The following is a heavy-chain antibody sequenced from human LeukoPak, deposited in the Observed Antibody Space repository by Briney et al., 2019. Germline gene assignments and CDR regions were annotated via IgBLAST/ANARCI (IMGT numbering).Heavy chain of an antibody. CDR3: ARGVEPLAANTLAY. V-gene: IGHV3-53*01. D-gene: IGHD1-14*01. J-gene: IGHJ4*02. CDR1: GFTVITND. CDR2: LYSDGNT. Sequence: GGSLRLSCAASGFTVITNDMTWVRQAPGKGLEWVSVLYSDGNTKYSDSVQGRFTISRDNSKNTLYLEMNSLSTDDTAVYYCARGVEPLAANTLAYWGQGTLVTVSS.